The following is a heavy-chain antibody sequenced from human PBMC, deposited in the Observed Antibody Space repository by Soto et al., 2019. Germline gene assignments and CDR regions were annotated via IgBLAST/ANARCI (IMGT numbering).Heavy chain of an antibody. V-gene: IGHV1-69*01. CDR3: ATVFWRGYYTAHDFGY. J-gene: IGHJ4*02. CDR2: IIPIFGTA. Sequence: QVQLVQSGAEVKKPGSSVKVSCKASGGTFSSYAISWVRQAPGQGLEWMGGIIPIFGTANYAQKFQGRVMITADETTSTAYMELSSLRSEDTAVYYCATVFWRGYYTAHDFGYCCQGTLVTVSS. D-gene: IGHD3-3*01. CDR1: GGTFSSYA.